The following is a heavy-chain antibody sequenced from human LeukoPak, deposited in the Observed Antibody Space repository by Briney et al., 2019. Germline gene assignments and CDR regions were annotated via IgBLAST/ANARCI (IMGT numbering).Heavy chain of an antibody. J-gene: IGHJ4*02. D-gene: IGHD3-3*01. CDR1: GGSISSGGYY. V-gene: IGHV4-30-2*01. Sequence: SETLSLTCTVSGGSISSGGYYWSWIRKPPGKGLEWIGYIYHSGSTYYNPSLRSRVTISVDRSKNQFSLKLSSVTAADTAVYYCARGSPEPLTIWVFRRPGEDYSCGYFGYWGQGTLVTVSS. CDR3: ARGSPEPLTIWVFRRPGEDYSCGYFGY. CDR2: IYHSGST.